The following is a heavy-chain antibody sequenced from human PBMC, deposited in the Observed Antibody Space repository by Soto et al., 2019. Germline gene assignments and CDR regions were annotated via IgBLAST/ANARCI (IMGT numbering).Heavy chain of an antibody. Sequence: QLQLQESGPGLVKPSETLSLTCTVSGGSISSSSSYWGWMRQPPGKGLEWIGSIYYSGYTYYNPSLKSRVTISVDTSKNQCSLKLSSVTAADTAVYYCARHNGPLYVGYYYDMDVWGQGTTVTVSS. J-gene: IGHJ6*02. CDR2: IYYSGYT. CDR3: ARHNGPLYVGYYYDMDV. V-gene: IGHV4-39*01. CDR1: GGSISSSSSY. D-gene: IGHD3-16*01.